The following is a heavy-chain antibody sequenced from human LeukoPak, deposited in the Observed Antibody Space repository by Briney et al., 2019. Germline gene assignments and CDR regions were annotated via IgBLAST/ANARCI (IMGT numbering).Heavy chain of an antibody. V-gene: IGHV3-21*01. J-gene: IGHJ6*03. CDR3: ARGLYYYYYCMDV. Sequence: GGTLRLSCAASGFTFNSYSMNWVRQAPGKGLEWVSSISSSSSYIYYADSVKGRFTISRDNAKNSLYLQMNSLRAEDTAVYYCARGLYYYYYCMDVWGKGTTVTVSS. CDR2: ISSSSSYI. CDR1: GFTFNSYS.